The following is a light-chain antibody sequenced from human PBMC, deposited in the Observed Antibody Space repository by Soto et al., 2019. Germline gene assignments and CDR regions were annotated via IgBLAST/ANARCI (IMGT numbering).Light chain of an antibody. CDR3: QVWDSSSDHQI. V-gene: IGLV3-21*04. CDR2: SDS. CDR1: NIGFKS. J-gene: IGLJ2*01. Sequence: SYELTQPPSVSVAPGTTASITCGGDNIGFKSVHWYQQEAGQAPVLVIHSDSDRPSGIHERFSGSNSGNTATLTISRVEAGDDADYYCQVWDSSSDHQIFGGGTKITVL.